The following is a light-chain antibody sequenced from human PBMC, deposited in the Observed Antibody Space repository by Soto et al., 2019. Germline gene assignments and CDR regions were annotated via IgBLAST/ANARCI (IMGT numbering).Light chain of an antibody. CDR1: SSDVGGYNY. Sequence: QSALTQPASVSGSPGQSITISCTGTSSDVGGYNYVSWYQQHPGKAPKLMIYEVSNRPSGISNRFSVSKSGNTPSLTISGLQAEDEAVYYCSSFTSINTWVFGGGTKVTVL. J-gene: IGLJ3*02. CDR3: SSFTSINTWV. CDR2: EVS. V-gene: IGLV2-14*01.